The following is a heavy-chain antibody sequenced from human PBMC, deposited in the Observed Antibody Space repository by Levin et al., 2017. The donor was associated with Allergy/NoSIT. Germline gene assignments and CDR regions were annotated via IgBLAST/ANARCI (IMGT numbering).Heavy chain of an antibody. D-gene: IGHD6-19*01. J-gene: IGHJ6*02. CDR1: GGSISDYY. CDR3: ARSPVAGNDYYYAMDV. Sequence: SETLSLTCTVSGGSISDYYWSWIRQSPGKGLEWIGYIYHSGSTDYTPSLKSRLTISVDTSKKEFSLKLSSVTAADTAVYYCARSPVAGNDYYYAMDVWGQGTTVTVSS. V-gene: IGHV4-59*01. CDR2: IYHSGST.